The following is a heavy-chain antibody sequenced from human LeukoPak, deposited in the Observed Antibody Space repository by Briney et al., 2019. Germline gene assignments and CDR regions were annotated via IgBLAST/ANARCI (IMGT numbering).Heavy chain of an antibody. J-gene: IGHJ5*02. D-gene: IGHD3-10*01. V-gene: IGHV3-7*01. CDR1: GFTFSSYW. CDR3: ARDGVPGSYYNWFDP. CDR2: IKQDGSEK. Sequence: GGSLRLSCAASGFTFSSYWMSWVRQAPGKGLEWVANIKQDGSEKYYVDSVKGRFTISRDNAKNSLYLQMNSLRAEDTAVYYCARDGVPGSYYNWFDPWGQGTLVTVSS.